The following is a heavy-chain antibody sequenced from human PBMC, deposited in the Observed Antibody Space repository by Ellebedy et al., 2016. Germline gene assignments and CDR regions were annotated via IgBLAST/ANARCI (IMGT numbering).Heavy chain of an antibody. Sequence: SETLSLTCGVSGGSITNYYWSWVRQPPGRGLEWIGHISYDGSTNYNPSLKSRVTMSVDTSGKQFSLTLSSVTAADTAVYYCARTSPFGSGSYYLDSWGQGTLVTVSS. CDR1: GGSITNYY. CDR2: ISYDGST. D-gene: IGHD3-10*01. V-gene: IGHV4-59*01. CDR3: ARTSPFGSGSYYLDS. J-gene: IGHJ4*02.